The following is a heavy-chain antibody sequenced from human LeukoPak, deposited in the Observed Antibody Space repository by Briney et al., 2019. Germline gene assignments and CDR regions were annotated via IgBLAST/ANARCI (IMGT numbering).Heavy chain of an antibody. CDR2: IYYSGST. CDR1: GGSISSYY. CDR3: ARHIKVFGVYYYYYGMEV. D-gene: IGHD3-3*01. V-gene: IGHV4-59*08. J-gene: IGHJ6*02. Sequence: SETLSLTCTVSGGSISSYYWSWIRQPPGKGLEWIGYIYYSGSTNYNPSLKSRVTISVDTSKNQFSLKLSSVTAADTAVYYCARHIKVFGVYYYYYGMEVWGQGTTVTVSS.